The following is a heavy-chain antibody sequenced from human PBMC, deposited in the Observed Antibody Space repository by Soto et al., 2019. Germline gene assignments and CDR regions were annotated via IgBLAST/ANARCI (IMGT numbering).Heavy chain of an antibody. Sequence: QVQLVQSGAEVKKPGSSVKVSCKASGGTFSSYAISWVRQAPGQGLEWMGGIIPIFGTANYAQKFQGRVTITSDESTSTAYMELSSLRSEDTAVYYCARDLGVGATTSDYYGMDVWGQGTTVTVSS. J-gene: IGHJ6*02. CDR3: ARDLGVGATTSDYYGMDV. D-gene: IGHD1-26*01. CDR1: GGTFSSYA. CDR2: IIPIFGTA. V-gene: IGHV1-69*01.